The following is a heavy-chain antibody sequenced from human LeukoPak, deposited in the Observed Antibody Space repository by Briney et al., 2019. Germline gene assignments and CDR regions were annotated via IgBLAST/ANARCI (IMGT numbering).Heavy chain of an antibody. CDR2: IYYSGST. CDR3: ARDGVYYYDSSGYYRVFDP. CDR1: GGSISSGGYY. J-gene: IGHJ5*02. D-gene: IGHD3-22*01. Sequence: PSGTLSLTCTVSGGSISSGGYYWSWIRQHPGKGLEWIGYIYYSGSTYYNPSLKSRVTISVDTSKNQFSLKLSSVTAADTAVYYCARDGVYYYDSSGYYRVFDPWGQGTLVTVSS. V-gene: IGHV4-31*03.